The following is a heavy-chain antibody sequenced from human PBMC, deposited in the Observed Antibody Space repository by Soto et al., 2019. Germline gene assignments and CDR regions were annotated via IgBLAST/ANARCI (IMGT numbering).Heavy chain of an antibody. J-gene: IGHJ4*02. CDR1: GGYFSGYY. CDR3: ARGLVGATNHYYFDY. V-gene: IGHV4-34*01. CDR2: INHSGST. D-gene: IGHD1-26*01. Sequence: SETLSLTCAVYGGYFSGYYWSCIRQPPGKGLEWIGEINHSGSTNYNPSLKSRVTISVDTSKNQFSLKLSSVTAADTAVYYCARGLVGATNHYYFDYWGQGTLVTVPS.